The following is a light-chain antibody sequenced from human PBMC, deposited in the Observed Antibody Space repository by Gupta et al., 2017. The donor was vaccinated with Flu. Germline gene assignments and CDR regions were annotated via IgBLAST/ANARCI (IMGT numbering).Light chain of an antibody. CDR1: QSVRAK. V-gene: IGKV3D-15*01. Sequence: ANMAVSLGERATPSCRTSQSVRAKVAWLQQKPGQAPRLLIYDASTRATGIPARFSGSGYGTEFTLTISSLQSEDCAVYYCHQYNNWPPLTFGEGTKVEIK. J-gene: IGKJ4*01. CDR3: HQYNNWPPLT. CDR2: DAS.